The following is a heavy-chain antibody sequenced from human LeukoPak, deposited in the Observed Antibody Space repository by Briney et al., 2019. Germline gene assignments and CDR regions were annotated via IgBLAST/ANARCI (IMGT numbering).Heavy chain of an antibody. CDR3: ARDPIETLNYDILTGYLDY. V-gene: IGHV3-33*01. D-gene: IGHD3-9*01. CDR2: IWYDGSNR. J-gene: IGHJ4*02. Sequence: HPGGSLRLSSAASGFTFSSYGMHWVRQAPGKGLEWVAVIWYDGSNRYYADSVKGRFIISRDNSKTALYLQMNSLRAEDTAVYYCARDPIETLNYDILTGYLDYWGQGTLVTVSS. CDR1: GFTFSSYG.